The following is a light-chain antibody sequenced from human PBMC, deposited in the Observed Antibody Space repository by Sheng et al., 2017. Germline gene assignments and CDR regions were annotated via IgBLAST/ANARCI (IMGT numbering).Light chain of an antibody. J-gene: IGLJ2*01. V-gene: IGLV4-69*01. Sequence: QSVLTQSPSASASLGASVNLTCTLSRGHSSSAITWHQQQPEKGPHYLMNLNSDGSHSKGDGIPDRFSGSSSGAERNLTISSLQSGDEAVYYCQTWGTGIGIFGGGTRLTVL. CDR2: LNSDGSH. CDR3: QTWGTGIGI. CDR1: RGHSSSA.